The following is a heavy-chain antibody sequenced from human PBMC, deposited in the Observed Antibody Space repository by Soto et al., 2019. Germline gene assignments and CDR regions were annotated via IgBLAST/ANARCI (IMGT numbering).Heavy chain of an antibody. Sequence: QVTLKESGPTLVKPTQTLTLTCTVSGLSLRTTGVGVGWVRQPPGKALEWLALLYWDDDKRYSPSLRSRLTIAKDISQKQVVLTTTNIDTVDTATYYCVQSRCGGDCLEIYSSHAYNGLDVWGQGTTVTVSS. J-gene: IGHJ6*02. D-gene: IGHD2-21*02. CDR1: GLSLRTTGVG. CDR2: LYWDDDK. V-gene: IGHV2-5*02. CDR3: VQSRCGGDCLEIYSSHAYNGLDV.